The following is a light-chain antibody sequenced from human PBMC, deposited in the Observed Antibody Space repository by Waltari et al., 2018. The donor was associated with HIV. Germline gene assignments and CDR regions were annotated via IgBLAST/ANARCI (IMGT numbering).Light chain of an antibody. V-gene: IGKV1-5*03. CDR1: QSISSW. Sequence: DIQMTQAPSTLSASVGDRVTITCRASQSISSWLAWYQQKPGKAPKLLIYKASSLKSGVPSRFSGSGSGTEFTLTISSLQPYDFATYYCQQYNSYSVTFGQGTKVEIK. J-gene: IGKJ1*01. CDR3: QQYNSYSVT. CDR2: KAS.